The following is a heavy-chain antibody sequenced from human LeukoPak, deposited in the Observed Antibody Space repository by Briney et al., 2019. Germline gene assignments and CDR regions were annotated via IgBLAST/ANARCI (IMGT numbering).Heavy chain of an antibody. V-gene: IGHV3-49*03. D-gene: IGHD3-22*01. J-gene: IGHJ4*02. CDR2: IRSETYGGTT. Sequence: GRSLRLSCTASGFTFGDYAMSWFRQAPGKGLEWVGFIRSETYGGTTEYAASVKGRFSISRDDSKSIAYLQMNSLKTEDTAVYFCTRDPAGSAYGYSFFDYWGQGTLVTVSS. CDR3: TRDPAGSAYGYSFFDY. CDR1: GFTFGDYA.